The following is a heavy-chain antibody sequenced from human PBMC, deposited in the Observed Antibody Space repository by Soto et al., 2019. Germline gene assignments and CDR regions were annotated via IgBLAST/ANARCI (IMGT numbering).Heavy chain of an antibody. CDR2: IDPSDSHV. CDR3: ARPDCSGVCFQLVPY. V-gene: IGHV5-10-1*01. CDR1: GYSFTNYL. Sequence: EVQLVQSGAEVKKPGESLRISCKASGYSFTNYLINWVRQMPGKGLEWMGRIDPSDSHVNYKPSFQGHVTMSVDKSFNTAYLQLTSLEDSDTATYYCARPDCSGVCFQLVPYWGQGTLVTVSS. D-gene: IGHD2-15*01. J-gene: IGHJ1*01.